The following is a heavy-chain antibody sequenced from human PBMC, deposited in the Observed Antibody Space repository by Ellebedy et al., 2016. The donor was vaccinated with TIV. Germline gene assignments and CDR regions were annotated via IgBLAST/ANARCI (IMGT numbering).Heavy chain of an antibody. CDR3: TTKSLEDGTSWAFDY. V-gene: IGHV3-15*07. J-gene: IGHJ4*02. Sequence: GESLKISCAASGFSISNTWMNWVRQAPGKGLEWVGRIKGKSGGGTTDHAAPVKGRFSISRDDSKNTLYLQMSSLRTEDTAVYYCTTKSLEDGTSWAFDYWGQGTLVTVSS. CDR1: GFSISNTW. D-gene: IGHD6-13*01. CDR2: IKGKSGGGTT.